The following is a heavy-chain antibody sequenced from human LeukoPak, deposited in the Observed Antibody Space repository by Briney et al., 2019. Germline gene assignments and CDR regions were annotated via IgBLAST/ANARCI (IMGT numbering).Heavy chain of an antibody. Sequence: GRSLRLSCAASGFAFSNYAMHWVRQAPGKGLEWVSVIWYDGSNKYYVDAVKGRFTISRDNSQNMLYLQMDSLRVEDTAVYYCATGRFDYWGQGTLVTVSS. V-gene: IGHV3-33*01. CDR3: ATGRFDY. D-gene: IGHD2-15*01. J-gene: IGHJ4*02. CDR2: IWYDGSNK. CDR1: GFAFSNYA.